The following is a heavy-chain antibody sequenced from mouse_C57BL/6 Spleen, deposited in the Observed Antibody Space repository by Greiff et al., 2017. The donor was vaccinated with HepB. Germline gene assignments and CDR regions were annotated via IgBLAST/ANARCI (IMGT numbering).Heavy chain of an antibody. CDR2: IYPRSGNT. J-gene: IGHJ2*01. D-gene: IGHD2-2*01. CDR1: GYTFTSYG. V-gene: IGHV1-81*01. CDR3: ARRDGYVPFDY. Sequence: VQLQQSGAELARPGASVKLSCKASGYTFTSYGISWVKQRTGQGLEWIGEIYPRSGNTYYNEKFKGKATLTADKSSSTAYMELRSLTSEDSAVYFCARRDGYVPFDYWGQGTTLTVSS.